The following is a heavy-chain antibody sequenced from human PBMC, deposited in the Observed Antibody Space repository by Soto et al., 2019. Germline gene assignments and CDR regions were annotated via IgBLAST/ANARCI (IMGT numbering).Heavy chain of an antibody. CDR1: GFTFSSYG. V-gene: IGHV3-33*01. J-gene: IGHJ4*02. Sequence: QVQLVDSGGGVVQPGRSLRLSCAASGFTFSSYGMHWVRQAPGKGLEWVAVIWYDGSNKYYADSVKGRFTISRDNSKNTLYLQMNSLRAEDTAVYYCARDSRYYYDSSGYPKFDYWGQGTLVTVSS. CDR3: ARDSRYYYDSSGYPKFDY. D-gene: IGHD3-22*01. CDR2: IWYDGSNK.